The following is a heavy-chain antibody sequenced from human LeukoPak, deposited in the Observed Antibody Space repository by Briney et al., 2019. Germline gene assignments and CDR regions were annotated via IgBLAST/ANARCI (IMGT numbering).Heavy chain of an antibody. CDR1: GFTVSSNY. CDR3: ARDATTWDAFDI. V-gene: IGHV3-66*01. CDR2: IYSGGST. J-gene: IGHJ3*02. D-gene: IGHD4-17*01. Sequence: GGSLRLSCAASGFTVSSNYMSWVRQAPGKGLEWVSVIYSGGSTYYADSVKGRFTISRDNSKNTLYLQMNSPRAEDTAVYYCARDATTWDAFDIWGQGTMVTVSS.